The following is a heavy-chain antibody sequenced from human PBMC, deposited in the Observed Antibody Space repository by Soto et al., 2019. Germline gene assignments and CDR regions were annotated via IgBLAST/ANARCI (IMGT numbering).Heavy chain of an antibody. CDR1: GLTFRDHY. V-gene: IGHV3-11*01. CDR2: ISSSAGTI. CDR3: ARAPYFGSGTYYYYGLDV. J-gene: IGHJ6*02. Sequence: QVQLVESGGGLGKRGGSLRLSCAASGLTFRDHYMTWIRQAPGKGLEWISDISSSAGTIYYADSVKGRFTISRDNAKNSLYLQMTNLRAEDTAVYYCARAPYFGSGTYYYYGLDVWGQGTTVTVSS. D-gene: IGHD3-10*01.